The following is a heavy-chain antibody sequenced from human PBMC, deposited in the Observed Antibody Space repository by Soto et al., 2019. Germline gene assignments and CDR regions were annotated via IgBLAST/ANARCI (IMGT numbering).Heavy chain of an antibody. CDR3: ATLARYYYGSGSYNVMPYGMDV. CDR1: GGSISSSNYY. V-gene: IGHV4-39*01. Sequence: PSETLSLTCTVSGGSISSSNYYWGWIRQPPGKGLEWIGSIYYSGSTYYNPSLKSRVSISVDTSKNQFSLKLSSVTAADTAVYYCATLARYYYGSGSYNVMPYGMDVWGQGTTVTVSS. J-gene: IGHJ6*02. D-gene: IGHD3-10*01. CDR2: IYYSGST.